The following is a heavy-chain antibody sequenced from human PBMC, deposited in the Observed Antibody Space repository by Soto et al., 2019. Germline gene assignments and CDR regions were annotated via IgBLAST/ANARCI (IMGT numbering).Heavy chain of an antibody. V-gene: IGHV3-23*01. J-gene: IGHJ4*02. Sequence: PGGSLRLSCAASGFTFSSYAMSWVRQAPGKGLERVSVISGSGGSTYYADSVKGRFTISRDNSKNTLYLQMNSLRAEDTAVYYCAKNSSAWYFKYWGQGTRVTVSS. CDR1: GFTFSSYA. CDR2: ISGSGGST. CDR3: AKNSSAWYFKY. D-gene: IGHD6-19*01.